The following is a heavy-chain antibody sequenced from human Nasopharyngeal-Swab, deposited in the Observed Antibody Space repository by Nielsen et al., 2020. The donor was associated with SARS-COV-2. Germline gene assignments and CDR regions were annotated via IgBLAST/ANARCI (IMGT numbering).Heavy chain of an antibody. J-gene: IGHJ4*02. CDR3: ARGWYSGTDY. CDR2: IYPSDSET. V-gene: IGHV5-51*01. D-gene: IGHD6-19*01. Sequence: GESLKISCKGSGYSFTSYWIAWVRQMPGKGLEWMELIYPSDSETRYSPSFEGQVTISADKSISTAYLQWSSLKASDTAMYYCARGWYSGTDYWGQGTLVTVSS. CDR1: GYSFTSYW.